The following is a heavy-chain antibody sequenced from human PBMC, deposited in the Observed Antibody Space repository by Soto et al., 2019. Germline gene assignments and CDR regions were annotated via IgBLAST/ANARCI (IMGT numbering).Heavy chain of an antibody. CDR1: GFTFSSYG. CDR3: AKEDLNCSSPTCYTYYYYYYGMDV. J-gene: IGHJ6*01. Sequence: GGSLRLSCAASGFTFSSYGMHWVRQAPGKGLEWVAVISYDGSNKYYADSVKGRFTISRDNSKNTLYLQMNSLRAEDTAVYYCAKEDLNCSSPTCYTYYYYYYGMDVREQGTTVTVS. CDR2: ISYDGSNK. V-gene: IGHV3-30*18. D-gene: IGHD2-2*02.